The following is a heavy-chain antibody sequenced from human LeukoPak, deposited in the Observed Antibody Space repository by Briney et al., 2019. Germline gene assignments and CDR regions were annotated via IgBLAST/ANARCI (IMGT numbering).Heavy chain of an antibody. Sequence: GASVKVSCKASGYTFTSYGISWVRQAPGQGLEWMGWISAYNGNTNYAQKLQGRVTMTRNTSISTAYMELSSLRSEDTAVYYCARGCGSSCGCGYWGQGTLVTVSS. CDR3: ARGCGSSCGCGY. CDR2: ISAYNGNT. J-gene: IGHJ4*02. V-gene: IGHV1-18*01. CDR1: GYTFTSYG. D-gene: IGHD6-13*01.